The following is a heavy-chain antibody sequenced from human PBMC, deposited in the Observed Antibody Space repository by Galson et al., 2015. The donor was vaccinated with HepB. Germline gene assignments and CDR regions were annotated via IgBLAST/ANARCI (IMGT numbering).Heavy chain of an antibody. V-gene: IGHV5-51*01. Sequence: QSGAEVKKPGESLKISCKGSGYSFTSYWIGWVRQMPGKGLEWMGIIYPGDSDTRYSPSFQGQVTISADKSISTAYLQWSSLKASDTAMYYCARQGGNYDILTGYYYDAFDIWGQGTMVTVSS. CDR1: GYSFTSYW. J-gene: IGHJ3*02. CDR2: IYPGDSDT. CDR3: ARQGGNYDILTGYYYDAFDI. D-gene: IGHD3-9*01.